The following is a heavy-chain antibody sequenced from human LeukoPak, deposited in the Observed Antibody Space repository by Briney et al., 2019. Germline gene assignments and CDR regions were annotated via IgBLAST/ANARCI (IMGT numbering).Heavy chain of an antibody. D-gene: IGHD2-2*03. J-gene: IGHJ4*02. Sequence: GASVKVSCKASGHTFTSYYMHWVRQAPGQGLEWTGIINPSGGSTSYAQKFQGRVTMTRDMSTSTVYMELSSLRSEDTAVYYCAIIAGYCSSTSCSKFDYWGQGTLVTVSS. CDR2: INPSGGST. CDR3: AIIAGYCSSTSCSKFDY. V-gene: IGHV1-46*01. CDR1: GHTFTSYY.